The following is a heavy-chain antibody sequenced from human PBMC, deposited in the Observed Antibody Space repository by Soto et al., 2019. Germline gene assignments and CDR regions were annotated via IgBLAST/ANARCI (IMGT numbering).Heavy chain of an antibody. Sequence: GASGKVSCKASGYTFTSYGISWVRQAPGQGLEWMGWISAYNGNTDYAQKLQGRVTMTTDTSTSTAYMELRSLRSDDTAVYYCARDSRNYAVVVKDDAFDIWGQGTMVTVSS. D-gene: IGHD4-4*01. J-gene: IGHJ3*02. CDR3: ARDSRNYAVVVKDDAFDI. CDR2: ISAYNGNT. V-gene: IGHV1-18*01. CDR1: GYTFTSYG.